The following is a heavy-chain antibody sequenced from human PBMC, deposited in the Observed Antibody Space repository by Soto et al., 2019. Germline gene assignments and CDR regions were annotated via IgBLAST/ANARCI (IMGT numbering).Heavy chain of an antibody. V-gene: IGHV3-23*01. Sequence: EVQLLQSGGGLVQPGGSLRLSCAASRFTFSNYAMSWLRQPPGKGLEWVSAISNSGDRTYYADSVKGRFTISRDNSKNTLYLQMNSLRAEDSAVYYCVRERSGHSYADSWGQGTLVTVSS. CDR1: RFTFSNYA. CDR2: ISNSGDRT. D-gene: IGHD5-18*01. J-gene: IGHJ4*02. CDR3: VRERSGHSYADS.